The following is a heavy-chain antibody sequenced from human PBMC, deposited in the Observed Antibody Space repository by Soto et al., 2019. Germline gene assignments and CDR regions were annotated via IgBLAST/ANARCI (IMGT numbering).Heavy chain of an antibody. Sequence: ASVQVSCKASGDTFSSHALSWVRQAPGRGLEWMGGIIPIFDARTYAQKFQGRVTISADKSTKTGYMELSSLTSEDTAVYYCARSSTXYYYQSSPYWPDKELDIWGQGTLVTVSS. V-gene: IGHV1-69*06. D-gene: IGHD3-22*01. CDR2: IIPIFDAR. CDR1: GDTFSSHA. CDR3: ARSSTXYYYQSSPYWPDKELDI. J-gene: IGHJ4*02.